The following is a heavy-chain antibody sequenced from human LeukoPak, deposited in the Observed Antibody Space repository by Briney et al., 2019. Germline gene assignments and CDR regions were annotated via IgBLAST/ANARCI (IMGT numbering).Heavy chain of an antibody. D-gene: IGHD7-27*01. CDR2: ISSSSSYT. J-gene: IGHJ3*02. Sequence: PGGSLRLSCAASGFTFSDYYMSWIRQAPGKGLEWVSYISSSSSYTNYADSVKGRFTISRDNAKNSLYLQMNSPRAEDTAVYYCARHWGGIRAFDIWGQGTMVTVSS. CDR1: GFTFSDYY. CDR3: ARHWGGIRAFDI. V-gene: IGHV3-11*06.